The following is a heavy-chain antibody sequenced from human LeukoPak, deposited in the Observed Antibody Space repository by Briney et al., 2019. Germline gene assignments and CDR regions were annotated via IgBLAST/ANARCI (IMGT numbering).Heavy chain of an antibody. CDR3: AKDSAFYYIDV. Sequence: PGGSLRLSCAASGFTFNNYGMHWVRQAPGKGLEWVAFIRYNGNNQYYADSVKGRFTISRDNCKNTLYLQMNSLKGDDTAVYYCAKDSAFYYIDVWGKGTTVIISS. CDR2: IRYNGNNQ. CDR1: GFTFNNYG. D-gene: IGHD3-10*01. V-gene: IGHV3-30*02. J-gene: IGHJ6*03.